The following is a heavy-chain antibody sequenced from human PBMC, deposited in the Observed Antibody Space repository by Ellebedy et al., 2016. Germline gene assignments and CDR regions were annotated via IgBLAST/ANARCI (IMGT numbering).Heavy chain of an antibody. Sequence: GSLRLSCAASGFTVSTNYMKWIRQPPGKGLEWIGSIYYSGSTYYNPSLNSRVTISVDTSKNQFSLKLTSVTAADTAIYYCAVVTPWHYYYGLDVWGQGTTVTVSS. D-gene: IGHD2-21*02. V-gene: IGHV4-59*05. CDR3: AVVTPWHYYYGLDV. CDR2: IYYSGST. J-gene: IGHJ6*02. CDR1: GFTVSTNY.